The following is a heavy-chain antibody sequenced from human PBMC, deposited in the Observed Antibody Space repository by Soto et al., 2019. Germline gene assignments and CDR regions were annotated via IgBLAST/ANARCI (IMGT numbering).Heavy chain of an antibody. CDR1: GGSISSGDYY. CDR3: ARGDFWSAYIRQNWFDP. J-gene: IGHJ5*02. D-gene: IGHD3-3*01. CDR2: IYYSGST. V-gene: IGHV4-30-4*01. Sequence: SETLSLTCTVSGGSISSGDYYRSWIRQPPGEGLEWIGYIYYSGSTYYNPSLKSRVTISVDTSKNQFSLKLTSVTAADTAMYYCARGDFWSAYIRQNWFDPWGQGTLVTVSS.